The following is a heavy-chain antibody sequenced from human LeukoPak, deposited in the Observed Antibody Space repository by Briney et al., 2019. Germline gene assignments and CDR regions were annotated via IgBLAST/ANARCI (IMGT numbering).Heavy chain of an antibody. CDR1: GGSISSYY. V-gene: IGHV4-59*01. Sequence: SETLSLTCTVSGGSISSYYWSWIRQPPGKGLEWIGYIYYSGSTNYNPSLKSRVTISVDTSKNQFSLKLSSVTAADTAVYYCARSSGPRGVITFDYWGQGTLVTVSS. D-gene: IGHD3-10*01. CDR3: ARSSGPRGVITFDY. CDR2: IYYSGST. J-gene: IGHJ4*02.